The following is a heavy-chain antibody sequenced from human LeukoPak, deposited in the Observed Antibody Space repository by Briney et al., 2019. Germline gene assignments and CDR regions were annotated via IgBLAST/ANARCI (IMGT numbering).Heavy chain of an antibody. D-gene: IGHD4-11*01. CDR1: GGSISSYY. V-gene: IGHV4-59*01. CDR2: IYYSGST. CDR3: ARGRVSSSTWHSTYYYYFYMDV. Sequence: PSETLSLTCTVSGGSISSYYWSWIRQPPGKGLEWIGYIYYSGSTNYNPSLKSRVTMSVDTSKNQFSLKLSSVTAADTAVYFCARGRVSSSTWHSTYYYYFYMDVWGKGTTVTVSS. J-gene: IGHJ6*03.